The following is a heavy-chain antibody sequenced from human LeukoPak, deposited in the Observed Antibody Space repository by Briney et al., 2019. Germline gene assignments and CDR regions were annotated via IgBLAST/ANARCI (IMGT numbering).Heavy chain of an antibody. CDR1: GFTFSSYS. V-gene: IGHV3-21*01. CDR2: ISSSSSYI. D-gene: IGHD2-15*01. J-gene: IGHJ4*02. CDR3: ARAYCSGGSCYFDY. Sequence: PGGSLRLSCAASGFTFSSYSMNRVRQAPGKGLEWVSSISSSSSYIYYADSVKGRFTISRDNAKNSLYLQMNSLRAEDTAVYYCARAYCSGGSCYFDYWGQGTLVTVSS.